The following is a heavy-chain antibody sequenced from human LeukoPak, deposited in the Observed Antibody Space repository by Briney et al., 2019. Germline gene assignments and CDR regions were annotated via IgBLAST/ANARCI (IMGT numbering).Heavy chain of an antibody. CDR2: ISGSGVTT. J-gene: IGHJ3*02. CDR3: AKCYRRSTSLLGAFDI. Sequence: PGGSLRLSCAASGFTFSNYGMSWVRQAPGKGLEWVSAISGSGVTTYYADSVKGRFTISRDNSKHTLYLQMNSLRAEDTAVYYCAKCYRRSTSLLGAFDIWGQGTMVTVSS. CDR1: GFTFSNYG. V-gene: IGHV3-23*01. D-gene: IGHD3-16*02.